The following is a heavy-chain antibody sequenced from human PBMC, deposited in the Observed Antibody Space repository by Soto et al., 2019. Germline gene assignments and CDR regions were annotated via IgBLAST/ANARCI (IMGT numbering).Heavy chain of an antibody. Sequence: GGSLRLSCAASGFTFSSYAMHWVRQAPGKGLEWVAVISYDGSNKYYADSVKGRFTISRDNSKNTLYLQMNSLRAEDTAVYYCAREVENCGGDCYLYYYYYGMDVWGQGTTVTVSS. J-gene: IGHJ6*02. CDR3: AREVENCGGDCYLYYYYYGMDV. CDR2: ISYDGSNK. V-gene: IGHV3-30-3*01. CDR1: GFTFSSYA. D-gene: IGHD2-21*02.